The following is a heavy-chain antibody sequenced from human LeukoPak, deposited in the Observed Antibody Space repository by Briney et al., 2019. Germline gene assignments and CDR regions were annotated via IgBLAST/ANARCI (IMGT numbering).Heavy chain of an antibody. CDR3: ARHWQWLALDAFDI. J-gene: IGHJ3*02. Sequence: PSETLSLTCTVSGGSISSYYWSWIRQPAGKGLEWIGRIYTSGSTNYNPSLKSRVTMSVDTSKNQFSLKLSSVTAADTAVYYCARHWQWLALDAFDIWGQGTMATVSS. V-gene: IGHV4-4*07. D-gene: IGHD6-19*01. CDR1: GGSISSYY. CDR2: IYTSGST.